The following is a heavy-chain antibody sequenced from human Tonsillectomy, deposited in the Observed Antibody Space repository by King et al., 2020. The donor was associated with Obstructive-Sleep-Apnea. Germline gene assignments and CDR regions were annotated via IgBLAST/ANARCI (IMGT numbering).Heavy chain of an antibody. J-gene: IGHJ4*02. D-gene: IGHD3-16*01. CDR1: RFSFSQYS. CDR2: IAPWSDT. Sequence: VQLVESGGGLVQPGGSLRLSCAASRFSFSQYSLNWVRQAPGKGLEWVSYIAPWSDTYYSDSVEGRFTISRDNAKNSVYLHMNDLRAEDTAVYYCARDSSWVFDFWGQGTLVTVSS. V-gene: IGHV3-48*04. CDR3: ARDSSWVFDF.